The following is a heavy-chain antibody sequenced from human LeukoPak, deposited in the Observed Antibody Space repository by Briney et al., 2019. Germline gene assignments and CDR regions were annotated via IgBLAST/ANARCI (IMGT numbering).Heavy chain of an antibody. D-gene: IGHD3-22*01. CDR1: GFTFDDYG. J-gene: IGHJ4*02. CDR2: INWTGGST. V-gene: IGHV3-20*04. Sequence: GGSLRLSCAASGFTFDDYGMSWVRQAPGKGQEWVSGINWTGGSTGYADSVKGRFAISRDNAKNSLYLQMSSPRPEDTAVYYCARLRVYYVSSGYVSGGQGTLVTVSS. CDR3: ARLRVYYVSSGYVS.